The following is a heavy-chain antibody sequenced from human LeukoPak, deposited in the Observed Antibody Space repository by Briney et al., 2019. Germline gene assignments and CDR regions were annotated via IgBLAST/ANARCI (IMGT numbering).Heavy chain of an antibody. CDR3: AREHYFYHMDG. CDR1: GFTFSSYW. V-gene: IGHV3-7*01. CDR2: VNQGGTEK. Sequence: GGSLRLSCAASGFTFSSYWMSWVRQAPGKGLEWVANVNQGGTEKYYVDSVKGRFTISRDNAENSLYLQMNSLRAEDTAVYYCAREHYFYHMDGWGEGTTVTVSS. J-gene: IGHJ6*03.